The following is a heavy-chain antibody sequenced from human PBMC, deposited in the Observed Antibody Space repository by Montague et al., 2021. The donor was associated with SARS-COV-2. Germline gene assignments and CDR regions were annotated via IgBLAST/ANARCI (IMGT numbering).Heavy chain of an antibody. CDR3: SKDSDYYGLGNGMDV. V-gene: IGHV3-23*01. D-gene: IGHD3-10*01. CDR1: GFTFSNSA. J-gene: IGHJ6*02. CDR2: SSGSDVGT. Sequence: SLRLSCAASGFTFSNSAMNWVRQAPGKGLEWVSGSSGSDVGTHYADSVKGRFTISRDNSKNVLYLQMNSLRAEDTALYYFSKDSDYYGLGNGMDVWGQGTTVTV.